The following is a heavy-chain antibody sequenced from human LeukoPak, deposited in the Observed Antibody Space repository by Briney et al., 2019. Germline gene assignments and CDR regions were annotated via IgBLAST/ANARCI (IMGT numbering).Heavy chain of an antibody. V-gene: IGHV1-69*05. D-gene: IGHD6-19*01. Sequence: SVKVSCKASGGTFSSYAISWVRQAPGQGLEWMGGIIPIFGTANYAQKFQGRVTITTDESTSTAYMELSSLRSEDTAVYYCARATGGYSSGWYGKGRYYFDYWGQGTLVTVSS. CDR1: GGTFSSYA. CDR3: ARATGGYSSGWYGKGRYYFDY. CDR2: IIPIFGTA. J-gene: IGHJ4*02.